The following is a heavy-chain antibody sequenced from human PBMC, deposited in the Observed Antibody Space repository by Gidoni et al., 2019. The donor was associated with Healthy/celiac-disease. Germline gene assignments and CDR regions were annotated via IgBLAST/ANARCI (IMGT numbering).Heavy chain of an antibody. J-gene: IGHJ4*02. Sequence: QLQLQESGSGLVQPSQTLSLTCAVSGGSISSGGYSWSWIRQPPGKGLEWIGYIYHSGSTYYNPSLKSRVTISVDRSKNQFSLKLSSVTAADTAVYYCARAMTHYEYYFDYWGQGTLVTVSS. V-gene: IGHV4-30-2*01. CDR2: IYHSGST. D-gene: IGHD3-22*01. CDR3: ARAMTHYEYYFDY. CDR1: GGSISSGGYS.